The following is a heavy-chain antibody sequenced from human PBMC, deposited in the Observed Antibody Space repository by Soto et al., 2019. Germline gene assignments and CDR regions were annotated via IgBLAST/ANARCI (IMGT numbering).Heavy chain of an antibody. CDR3: ASLSGYRYYFDY. CDR2: ISQGGDT. Sequence: SETLSLTCTVSGLSIDRGAYSWSWIRQPPGKGLEWFGSISQGGDTYYNPSLTGRVTISVDRPRNQFSLNLTSVTAADTAVYYCASLSGYRYYFDYWGQGILVTVSS. CDR1: GLSIDRGAYS. J-gene: IGHJ4*02. D-gene: IGHD2-15*01. V-gene: IGHV4-30-2*01.